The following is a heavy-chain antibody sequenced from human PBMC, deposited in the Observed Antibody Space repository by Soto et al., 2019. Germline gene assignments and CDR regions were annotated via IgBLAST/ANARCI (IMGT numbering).Heavy chain of an antibody. D-gene: IGHD2-21*02. V-gene: IGHV4-59*01. CDR1: GGSLTNYF. J-gene: IGHJ3*01. Sequence: QVQLQESGPGLVEPSETLSLTCTVSGGSLTNYFWTWIRQSPGKGLEWIAYIRYSGKTDYNPSLKSRVTISVDTPKNQFSLKLTSVTAADTAMYYCARFQYTVVTPFELWGQGTMVIVSS. CDR2: IRYSGKT. CDR3: ARFQYTVVTPFEL.